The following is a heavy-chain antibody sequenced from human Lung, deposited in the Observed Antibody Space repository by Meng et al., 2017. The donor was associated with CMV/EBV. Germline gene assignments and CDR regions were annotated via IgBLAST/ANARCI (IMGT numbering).Heavy chain of an antibody. V-gene: IGHV4-61*01. CDR3: AITYSSSWYFY. D-gene: IGHD6-13*01. CDR2: IYYSGNT. Sequence: SETXSLTCTVSGGSVSSGSFYWSWIRQPPGKGLEWTGYIYYSGNTNYNPSLKSRVTISVDTTKNQFSRKLSSVTAAVTDVYCCAITYSSSWYFYWGQGTLVTVCS. J-gene: IGHJ4*02. CDR1: GGSVSSGSFY.